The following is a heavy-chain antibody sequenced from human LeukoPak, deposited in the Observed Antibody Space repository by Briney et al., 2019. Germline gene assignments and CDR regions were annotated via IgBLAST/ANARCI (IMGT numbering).Heavy chain of an antibody. V-gene: IGHV4-59*01. CDR3: ARDNNNWYAWFDP. J-gene: IGHJ5*02. D-gene: IGHD1-1*01. CDR2: IYYSGST. Sequence: PSETLSLTCTVSGGSIRSYYWSWIRQPPGKGLEWIGYIYYSGSTNYNPSLKSRVTISVDTSKNQFSLKLSSVTAADTAVYYCARDNNNWYAWFDPWGQGTLVTVSS. CDR1: GGSIRSYY.